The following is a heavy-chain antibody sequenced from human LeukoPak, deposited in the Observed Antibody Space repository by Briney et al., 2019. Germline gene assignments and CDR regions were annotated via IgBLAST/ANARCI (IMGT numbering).Heavy chain of an antibody. CDR1: GFTFSSYA. V-gene: IGHV3-23*01. CDR2: ISGSGGST. CDR3: AKDSAVVVSLNFDY. D-gene: IGHD2-21*01. Sequence: GGSLRLSCAASGFTFSSYAMSWVRQAPGKGLEWVSAISGSGGSTYYTDSVKGRFTISRDNSKNTLYLQMNSLRAEDTAVYYCAKDSAVVVSLNFDYWGQGTLVTVSS. J-gene: IGHJ4*02.